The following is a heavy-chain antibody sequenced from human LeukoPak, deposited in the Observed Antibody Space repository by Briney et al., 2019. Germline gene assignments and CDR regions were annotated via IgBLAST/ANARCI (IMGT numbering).Heavy chain of an antibody. CDR1: GGSISSYY. D-gene: IGHD1-26*01. V-gene: IGHV4-59*01. J-gene: IGHJ4*02. CDR2: IYYSGST. Sequence: SETLSLTCTVSGGSISSYYWSWIRQPPGKGLEWIGYIYYSGSTNYNPSLKSRVTISVDTSKNQFSLKLSSATAADTAVYYCARSQWELLRFDYWGQGTLVTVSS. CDR3: ARSQWELLRFDY.